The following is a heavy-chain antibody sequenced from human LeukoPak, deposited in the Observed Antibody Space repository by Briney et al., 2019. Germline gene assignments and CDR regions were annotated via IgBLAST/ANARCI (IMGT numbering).Heavy chain of an antibody. J-gene: IGHJ3*02. CDR2: TYYRSKWYN. Sequence: SQTLSLTCAISGDSVSSNSAAWNWIRQSPSRGLEWLGRTYYRSKWYNDYAVSVKSRITINPDTSKNQFSLQLDAVPPEDTAVYYCCHSLSGRTGAFDIWGRGTVVTVSS. D-gene: IGHD2-21*01. CDR1: GDSVSSNSAA. CDR3: CHSLSGRTGAFDI. V-gene: IGHV6-1*01.